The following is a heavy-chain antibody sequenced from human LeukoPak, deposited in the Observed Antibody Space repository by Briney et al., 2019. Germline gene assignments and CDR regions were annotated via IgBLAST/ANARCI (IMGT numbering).Heavy chain of an antibody. D-gene: IGHD6-13*01. CDR2: ISYDGSNK. Sequence: GGSLRLSCAASGFIFDDYAMHWVRQAPGKGLEWVAVISYDGSNKYYADSVKGRFTISRDNSKNTLYLQMNSLRAEDTAVYYCARVAAAAHNGDLDVWGQGTTVTVSS. CDR1: GFIFDDYA. V-gene: IGHV3-30*03. J-gene: IGHJ6*02. CDR3: ARVAAAAHNGDLDV.